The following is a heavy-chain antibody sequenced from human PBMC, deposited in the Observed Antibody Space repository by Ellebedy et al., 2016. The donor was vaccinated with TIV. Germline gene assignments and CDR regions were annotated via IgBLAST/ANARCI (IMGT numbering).Heavy chain of an antibody. J-gene: IGHJ4*02. CDR2: INPDTGRA. Sequence: AASVKVSCKASVYTFSDYYVHWVRQAPGQGLEWLGRINPDTGRAAYAQNFQGRVTITRTTSISTAYMEVIRLRSVDTAVYYCASRGGFFVPPSLWGQGTLVTVSS. CDR1: VYTFSDYY. V-gene: IGHV1-2*02. D-gene: IGHD3-3*01. CDR3: ASRGGFFVPPSL.